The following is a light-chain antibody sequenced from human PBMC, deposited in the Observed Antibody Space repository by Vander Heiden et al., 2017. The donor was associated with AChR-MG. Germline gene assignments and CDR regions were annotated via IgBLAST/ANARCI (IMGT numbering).Light chain of an antibody. J-gene: IGLJ3*02. V-gene: IGLV3-21*02. CDR1: NLGGKT. CDR2: DDS. CDR3: QVWDSSTDLRV. Sequence: SYVLTQPPSVSVAAGGRARIPCGGNNLGGKTVHRYQQKPGKAPVLVVDDDSDRPAGIPDRFSGSNSGNTATLTISRVEAGDEADYYCQVWDSSTDLRVFGGGTKLTVL.